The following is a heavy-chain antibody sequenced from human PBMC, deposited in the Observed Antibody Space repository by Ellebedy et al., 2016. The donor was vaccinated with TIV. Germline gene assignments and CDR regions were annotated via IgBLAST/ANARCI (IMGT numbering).Heavy chain of an antibody. CDR2: INPSGGST. CDR1: GYTFTSYY. V-gene: IGHV1-46*01. Sequence: ASVKVSCKASGYTFTSYYIHWVRQAPGQGLERMGIINPSGGSTSYAEKFQGRITMARDTSTRTVYMELSSLRSEDTAMYSCAREGDLGADYWGQGTLVTVSS. J-gene: IGHJ4*02. CDR3: AREGDLGADY. D-gene: IGHD3-16*01.